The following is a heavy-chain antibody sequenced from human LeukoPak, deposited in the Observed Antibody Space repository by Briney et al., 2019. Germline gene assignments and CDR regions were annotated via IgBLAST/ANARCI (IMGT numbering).Heavy chain of an antibody. Sequence: ASAKVSCKASGYTFSNYVMNWVRQAPGQGLEWMGWIKTNTGNPTYAQGFTGRFVFSLDTSVSTAYLQISSLKAEDTAVYYCARDRLYCSGGSCYSDAFDIWGQGTMVTVSS. CDR2: IKTNTGNP. CDR1: GYTFSNYV. V-gene: IGHV7-4-1*02. D-gene: IGHD2-15*01. CDR3: ARDRLYCSGGSCYSDAFDI. J-gene: IGHJ3*02.